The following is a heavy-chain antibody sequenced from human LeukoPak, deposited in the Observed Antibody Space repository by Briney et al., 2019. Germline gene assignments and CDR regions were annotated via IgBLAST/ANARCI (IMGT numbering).Heavy chain of an antibody. J-gene: IGHJ4*02. Sequence: GGSLRLSCAASGFTFSSYAMSWVRQAPGKGLEWVSAISGSGGSIYYADSVKGRFTISRDNSKNTLYLHMNSLRAEDTAVYYCAKGPIRYFDYFDYWGQGTLVTVSS. D-gene: IGHD3-9*01. CDR1: GFTFSSYA. CDR3: AKGPIRYFDYFDY. CDR2: ISGSGGSI. V-gene: IGHV3-23*01.